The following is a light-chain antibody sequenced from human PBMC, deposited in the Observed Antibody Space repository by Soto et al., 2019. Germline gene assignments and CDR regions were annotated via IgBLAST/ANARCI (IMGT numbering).Light chain of an antibody. Sequence: EIVLTQSPGTLSSSPGERVTLSCRAIQFVTSNYLAWYQQKPGQAPRLLIYGASTRATGIPARFSGSGSGTEFTLTISSLQSEDFAVYYCQQYNNWPPWTFGQGTKVDIK. V-gene: IGKV3-15*01. CDR2: GAS. J-gene: IGKJ1*01. CDR1: QFVTSN. CDR3: QQYNNWPPWT.